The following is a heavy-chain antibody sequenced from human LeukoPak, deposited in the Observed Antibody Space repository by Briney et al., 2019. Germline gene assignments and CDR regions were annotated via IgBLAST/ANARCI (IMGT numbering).Heavy chain of an antibody. Sequence: PGGSLRLSCAASGFTFGSYSMNWVRQAPGKGLEWVSSISSSSSYIYYADSVKGRFTISRDNAKNSLYLQMNSLRAEDTAVYYCARDGSYGGLLDYWGQGTLVTVSS. V-gene: IGHV3-21*01. CDR1: GFTFGSYS. J-gene: IGHJ4*02. D-gene: IGHD3-16*01. CDR3: ARDGSYGGLLDY. CDR2: ISSSSSYI.